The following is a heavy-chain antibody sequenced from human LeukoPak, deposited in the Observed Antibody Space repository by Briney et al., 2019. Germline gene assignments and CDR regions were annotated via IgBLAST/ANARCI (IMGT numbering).Heavy chain of an antibody. J-gene: IGHJ4*02. V-gene: IGHV3-30*18. CDR3: AKDGHSTGGIFDY. CDR2: ISYDGSNK. CDR1: GFTFSSYG. Sequence: GSLRLSCAASGFTFSSYGMHWVRQAPGKGLEWVAVISYDGSNKYYADSVKGRFTISRDNSKNTLYLQMNSLRAEDTAVYYCAKDGHSTGGIFDYWGQGTLDTVSS. D-gene: IGHD2-8*02.